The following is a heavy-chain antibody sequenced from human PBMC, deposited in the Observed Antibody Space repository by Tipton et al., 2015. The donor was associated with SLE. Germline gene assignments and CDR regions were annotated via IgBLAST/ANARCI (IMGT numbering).Heavy chain of an antibody. D-gene: IGHD3-22*01. CDR2: IYHSGST. V-gene: IGHV4-38-2*02. CDR3: ARDPDSSGFDY. J-gene: IGHJ4*02. CDR1: GGSISSYY. Sequence: TLSLTCTVSGGSISSYYWSWIRQPPGKGLEWIGSIYHSGSTYYNPSLKSRVTISVDTSKNQFSLKLSSVTAADTAVYYCARDPDSSGFDYWGQGTLVTVSS.